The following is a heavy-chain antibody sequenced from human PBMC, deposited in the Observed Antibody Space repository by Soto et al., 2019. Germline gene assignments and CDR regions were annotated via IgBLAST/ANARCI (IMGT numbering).Heavy chain of an antibody. CDR1: GYTFTSYG. CDR3: ARDPVVVVAASNWFDP. J-gene: IGHJ5*02. V-gene: IGHV1-18*01. Sequence: SVKVSFKASGYTFTSYGISWVRQAPVQGLEWMGWISAYNGNTNYVQKLQGRVTMTTDTSTSTAYMELRSLRSDDTAVYYCARDPVVVVAASNWFDPWGQGTLVTVYS. CDR2: ISAYNGNT. D-gene: IGHD2-15*01.